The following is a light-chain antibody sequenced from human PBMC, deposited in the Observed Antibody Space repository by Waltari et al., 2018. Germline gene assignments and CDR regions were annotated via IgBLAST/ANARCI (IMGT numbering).Light chain of an antibody. V-gene: IGLV2-14*01. CDR3: SSYTSSSTPL. Sequence: QSALTQPASVSGSPGPSITISCTGTSSDVGGYNYVSWYQQHPGKAPKLMIYDVSKRPSGVSKRFSGSKSGNTASLTISGLQAEDEADYYCSSYTSSSTPLFGGGTKLTVL. CDR1: SSDVGGYNY. CDR2: DVS. J-gene: IGLJ2*01.